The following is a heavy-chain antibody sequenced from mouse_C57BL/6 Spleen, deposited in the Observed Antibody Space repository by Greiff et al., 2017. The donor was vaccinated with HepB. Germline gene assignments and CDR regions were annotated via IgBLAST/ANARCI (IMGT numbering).Heavy chain of an antibody. CDR2: INYDGSST. CDR1: GFTFSDYY. D-gene: IGHD2-3*01. J-gene: IGHJ2*01. Sequence: EVKLVESEGGLVQPGSSMKLSCTASGFTFSDYYMAWVRQVPEKGLEWVANINYDGSSTYYLDSLKSRFIISRDNAKNILYLQMSSLKSEDTATYYCAWVGGSAIYDGSYFDYWGQGTTLTVSS. CDR3: AWVGGSAIYDGSYFDY. V-gene: IGHV5-16*01.